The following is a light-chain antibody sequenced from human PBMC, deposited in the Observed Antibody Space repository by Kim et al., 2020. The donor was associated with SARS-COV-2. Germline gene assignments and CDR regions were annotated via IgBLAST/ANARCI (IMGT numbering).Light chain of an antibody. J-gene: IGLJ3*02. V-gene: IGLV10-54*01. CDR3: SAWDSSLNAWV. CDR2: TTD. Sequence: RPTPTLTGTGNNNNIANPGASWLQQHQGPPPPLLSYTTDRRPSAISQRFSASRSGNTASLTITGLQPEDEADYYCSAWDSSLNAWVFGGGTQLTVL. CDR1: NNNIANPG.